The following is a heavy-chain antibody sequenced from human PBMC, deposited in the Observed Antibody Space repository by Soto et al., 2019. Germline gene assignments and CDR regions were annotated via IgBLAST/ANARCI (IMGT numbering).Heavy chain of an antibody. CDR2: IIPIFGTA. V-gene: IGHV1-69*12. CDR1: GGTFSSYA. J-gene: IGHJ3*02. D-gene: IGHD3-16*02. Sequence: QVQLVQSGAEVKKPGSSVKVSCKASGGTFSSYAISWVRQATGEGLEWMGGIIPIFGTANYAQKFQGRVTITADESTSTAYMELSSLRSEDTAVYYWATPIAASYDYVWGSYRENAFDIWGQGTMVTVSS. CDR3: ATPIAASYDYVWGSYRENAFDI.